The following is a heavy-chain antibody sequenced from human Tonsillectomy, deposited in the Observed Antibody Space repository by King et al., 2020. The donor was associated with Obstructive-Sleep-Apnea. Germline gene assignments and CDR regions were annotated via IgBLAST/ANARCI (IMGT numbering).Heavy chain of an antibody. CDR3: ARDKPSPRQRIVVVPARDYYHGMDV. V-gene: IGHV1-69*10. CDR1: GGTFTNYA. Sequence: QLVQSGAEVKKPGSSVKVSCKASGGTFTNYAFSWVRQAPGQGLEWMGGIIPIRGVANYAQKFQGRVTITADKSTSTAYMELSSLRSEDTAVYYCARDKPSPRQRIVVVPARDYYHGMDVWGQGTTVTVSS. D-gene: IGHD2-15*01. CDR2: IIPIRGVA. J-gene: IGHJ6*02.